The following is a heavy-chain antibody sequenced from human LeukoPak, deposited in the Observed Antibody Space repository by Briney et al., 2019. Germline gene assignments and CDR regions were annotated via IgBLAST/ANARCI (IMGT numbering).Heavy chain of an antibody. CDR2: ISPSGGNR. V-gene: IGHV3-48*04. J-gene: IGHJ4*02. CDR3: ARDHGYYYGSGSYNY. CDR1: GFIFGGYT. D-gene: IGHD3-10*01. Sequence: GGSLRLSCVGSGFIFGGYTMNWVRQAPGKGLEWLSYISPSGGNRFYADSVKGRSTISRDNAKNSVFLQMNSLRAEDTALYHCARDHGYYYGSGSYNYWGQGTLVTVSS.